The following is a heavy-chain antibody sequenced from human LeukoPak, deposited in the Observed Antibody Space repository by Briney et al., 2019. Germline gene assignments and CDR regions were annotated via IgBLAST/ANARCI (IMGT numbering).Heavy chain of an antibody. V-gene: IGHV1-69*13. Sequence: SVKVSCQASGGTFSSYAISWVRQAPGQGLEWMGGIIPIFGTANYAQKFQARVTITADESTSTAYMKLSSLRSEDTAVYYCARDSVPRGDAFDIWGQGTMVTVSS. J-gene: IGHJ3*02. CDR3: ARDSVPRGDAFDI. CDR1: GGTFSSYA. CDR2: IIPIFGTA. D-gene: IGHD1-1*01.